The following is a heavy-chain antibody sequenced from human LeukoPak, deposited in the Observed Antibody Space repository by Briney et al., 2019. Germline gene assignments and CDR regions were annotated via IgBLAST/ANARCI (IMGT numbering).Heavy chain of an antibody. V-gene: IGHV4-39*07. Sequence: PSETLSLTCTVSGGSISSSSYYWGWIRQPPGKGLEWIAEIYHSGGTNSNPSLKSRVTISVDKSKNQFSLTVNSVTAADTAVYYCARRAHGEEPYYFDYWGQGTLVTVSS. CDR3: ARRAHGEEPYYFDY. D-gene: IGHD3-10*01. CDR2: IYHSGGT. CDR1: GGSISSSSYY. J-gene: IGHJ4*02.